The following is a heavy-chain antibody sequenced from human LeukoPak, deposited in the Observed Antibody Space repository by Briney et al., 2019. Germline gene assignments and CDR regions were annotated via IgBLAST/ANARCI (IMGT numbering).Heavy chain of an antibody. CDR2: ISGSGDNT. D-gene: IGHD6-19*01. CDR3: AKDKGYSSGWYLLDP. Sequence: PGGSLRLSCAASGFTFSSYAMSWVRQAPGKGLEWVSGISGSGDNTYHADSVKGRFSISRDNSKNTLYLQMNNLRAEDTAVYYCAKDKGYSSGWYLLDPWGQGTLVTVSS. J-gene: IGHJ5*02. CDR1: GFTFSSYA. V-gene: IGHV3-23*01.